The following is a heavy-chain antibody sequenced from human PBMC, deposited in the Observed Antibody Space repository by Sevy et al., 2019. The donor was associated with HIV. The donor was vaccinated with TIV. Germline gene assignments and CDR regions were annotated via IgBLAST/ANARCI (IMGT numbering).Heavy chain of an antibody. CDR3: ANAEASRELDIY. CDR1: GFTFNNYG. Sequence: GGSLRLSCAASGFTFNNYGMSWVRQAPGKGLEWVANINQGGSETYYVDSVKGRFTISRDNAKNSLYLQMNSLRAEDTAVYYCANAEASRELDIYWGQGALVTVSS. J-gene: IGHJ4*02. CDR2: INQGGSET. V-gene: IGHV3-7*01. D-gene: IGHD1-7*01.